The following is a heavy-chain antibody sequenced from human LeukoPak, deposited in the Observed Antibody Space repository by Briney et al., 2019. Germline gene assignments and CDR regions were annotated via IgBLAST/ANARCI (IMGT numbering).Heavy chain of an antibody. Sequence: GASVKVSCKASGYTFTGYYMHWVRQAPGQGLEWMGWVNPNSGGTNYAQKFQGRVTMTRDTSISTAYMELSRLRSDDTAVYYCARDEEFYGSGRGAFDIWGQGTMFTVSS. V-gene: IGHV1-2*02. CDR3: ARDEEFYGSGRGAFDI. J-gene: IGHJ3*02. CDR1: GYTFTGYY. CDR2: VNPNSGGT. D-gene: IGHD3-10*01.